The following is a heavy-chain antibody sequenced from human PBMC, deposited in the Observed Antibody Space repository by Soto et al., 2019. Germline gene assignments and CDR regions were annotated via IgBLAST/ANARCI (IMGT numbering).Heavy chain of an antibody. J-gene: IGHJ4*02. D-gene: IGHD1-1*01. CDR1: GFTFSDHH. Sequence: GGSLRLSCAASGFTFSDHHMSWIRQAPGKGLEWIGYSSNSGSFTRYADSVKGRFFISRDNAKNSLYLQINSLRGDDTAIYYCVRSGDNYNLLDYWGQGTPVTVSS. CDR3: VRSGDNYNLLDY. CDR2: SSNSGSFT. V-gene: IGHV3-11*06.